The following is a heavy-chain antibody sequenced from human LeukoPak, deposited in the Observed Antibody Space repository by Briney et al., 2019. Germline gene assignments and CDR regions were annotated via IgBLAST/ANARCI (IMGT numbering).Heavy chain of an antibody. CDR1: DGSISSYY. CDR2: IYYSGST. Sequence: SETLSLTCTVSDGSISSYYWSWIRQPPGKGLEWIGYIYYSGSTNYNPSLKSRVTISVDTSKNQFSLKLSSVTAADTAVYYCARYCTGHCYTGDSYYFDYWGQGTLVTVSS. J-gene: IGHJ4*02. V-gene: IGHV4-59*01. CDR3: ARYCTGHCYTGDSYYFDY. D-gene: IGHD2-2*02.